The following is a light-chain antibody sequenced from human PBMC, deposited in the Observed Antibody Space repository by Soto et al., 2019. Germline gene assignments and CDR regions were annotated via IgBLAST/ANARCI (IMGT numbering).Light chain of an antibody. CDR1: ARNIGGYNL. CDR3: CSYVGATTYV. J-gene: IGLJ1*01. V-gene: IGLV2-23*01. Sequence: QSALTQPASVSGSPGQSITITCTGRARNIGGYNLVSWYQHHAGKAPKVIIYEGVKRPSGVSNRFSGFKSGTTASLTISGLQAEDEADYYCCSYVGATTYVFGSGTKLTVL. CDR2: EGV.